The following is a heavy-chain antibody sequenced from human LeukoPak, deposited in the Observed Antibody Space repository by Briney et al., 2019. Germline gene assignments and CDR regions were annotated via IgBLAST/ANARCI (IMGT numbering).Heavy chain of an antibody. CDR3: AKSDWFDP. CDR1: GFTFSNYW. J-gene: IGHJ5*02. V-gene: IGHV3-74*01. CDR2: IKNDGSSA. Sequence: GGSLRLSCATSGFTFSNYWMSWLRQAPGKGLVWVSRIKNDGSSASYAESVKGRFTISRDNARNTLYLQMNSLRVDDTAVYYCAKSDWFDPWGRGILITVSS.